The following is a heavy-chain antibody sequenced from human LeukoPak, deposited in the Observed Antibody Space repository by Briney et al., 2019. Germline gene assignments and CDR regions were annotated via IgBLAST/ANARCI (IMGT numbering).Heavy chain of an antibody. D-gene: IGHD2-21*01. Sequence: GASVKVSCKASGYTFTSYDINWVRQATRQGLEWMGWMNPNSGNTGYAQKFQGRVTMTRNTSISTAYMELSSLRSEDTAVYYCARGIEGLAYCGGDCGYYFDYWGQGTLVTVSS. V-gene: IGHV1-8*01. CDR1: GYTFTSYD. CDR3: ARGIEGLAYCGGDCGYYFDY. J-gene: IGHJ4*02. CDR2: MNPNSGNT.